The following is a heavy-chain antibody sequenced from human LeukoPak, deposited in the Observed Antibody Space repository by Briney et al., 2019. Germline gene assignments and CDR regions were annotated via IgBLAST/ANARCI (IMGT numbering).Heavy chain of an antibody. CDR1: GFTFSSYA. CDR2: ISSSSSYI. J-gene: IGHJ4*02. V-gene: IGHV3-21*01. D-gene: IGHD5-18*01. CDR3: ARDPGDTAIH. Sequence: GGSLRLSCAASGFTFSSYAMSWVRQAPGKGLEWVSSISSSSSYIYYADSVKGRFTISRDNAKNSLYLQMNSLRAEDTAVYYCARDPGDTAIHWGQGTLVTVSS.